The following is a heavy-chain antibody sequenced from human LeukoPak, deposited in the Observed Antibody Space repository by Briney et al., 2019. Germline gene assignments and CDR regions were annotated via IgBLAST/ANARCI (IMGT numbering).Heavy chain of an antibody. Sequence: SETLSLTCTVSGGSISSSTSYWDWIRQPPGKGLEWIGSISYSGSTYYNPSLKSRVTISVDTSKNQFSLKLNSVTAADTAVYYCARWDSSSPGFDYWGQGTLVTVSS. D-gene: IGHD6-6*01. CDR3: ARWDSSSPGFDY. V-gene: IGHV4-39*07. CDR1: GGSISSSTSY. CDR2: ISYSGST. J-gene: IGHJ4*02.